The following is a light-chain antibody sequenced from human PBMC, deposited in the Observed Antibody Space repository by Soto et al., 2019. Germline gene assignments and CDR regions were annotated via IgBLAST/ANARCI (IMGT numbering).Light chain of an antibody. V-gene: IGKV1-39*01. CDR2: AAS. Sequence: DIQMTQSPSSLSASVGDRVTITCRASQSIRSYLNWYQQNPGKAPKLLIYAASSLQSGVPSRFSGSGSGTDFTLTISSLQPEDFATYYCQQSYSTPRTFGQGTKVEIK. J-gene: IGKJ1*01. CDR1: QSIRSY. CDR3: QQSYSTPRT.